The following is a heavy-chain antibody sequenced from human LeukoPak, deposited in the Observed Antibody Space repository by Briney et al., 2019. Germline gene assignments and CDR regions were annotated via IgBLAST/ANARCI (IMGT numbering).Heavy chain of an antibody. Sequence: GGSLDISFQGSGYRFNSYWIAWVRPMPGKGLEWVGIIYPGDSNSRYSVSFQGQVTISADQSISTAYLEWSSLKASDTAMYYCARDIGYYGFWSGYNTRLTKPEYYFDYWGQGTLVTVSS. D-gene: IGHD3-3*01. CDR2: IYPGDSNS. CDR1: GYRFNSYW. CDR3: ARDIGYYGFWSGYNTRLTKPEYYFDY. J-gene: IGHJ4*02. V-gene: IGHV5-51*01.